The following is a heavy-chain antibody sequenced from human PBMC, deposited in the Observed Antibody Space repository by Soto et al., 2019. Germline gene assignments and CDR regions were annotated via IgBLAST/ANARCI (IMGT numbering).Heavy chain of an antibody. Sequence: SETLSLTCTVSGGSISSYYWSWIRQPPGKGLEWIGYIYYSGSTNYNPSLKSRVTISVDTSKNQLSLKLSSVTAADTAVYYCAREIAAAGNWFDPWGQGTLVTVSS. CDR2: IYYSGST. V-gene: IGHV4-59*01. CDR3: AREIAAAGNWFDP. D-gene: IGHD6-13*01. J-gene: IGHJ5*02. CDR1: GGSISSYY.